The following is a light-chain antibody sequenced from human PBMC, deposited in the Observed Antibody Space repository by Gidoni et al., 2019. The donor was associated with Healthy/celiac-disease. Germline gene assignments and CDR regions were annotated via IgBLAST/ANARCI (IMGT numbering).Light chain of an antibody. Sequence: DIQLTQSPSFLSASVGDRVTITCWASQGISSYLAWYQQKPGKAPKLLIYAASTLQSGVPSRFSGSGSGTEFTLTISSLQPEDCATYYCQQLNSYPPLTFGGGTKVEIK. CDR3: QQLNSYPPLT. J-gene: IGKJ4*01. V-gene: IGKV1-9*01. CDR2: AAS. CDR1: QGISSY.